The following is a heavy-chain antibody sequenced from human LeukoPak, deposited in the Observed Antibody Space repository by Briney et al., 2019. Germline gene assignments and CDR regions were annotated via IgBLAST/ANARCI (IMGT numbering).Heavy chain of an antibody. CDR1: GGSFSVYF. V-gene: IGHV4-34*01. CDR3: ARARPRGTTMVREDY. CDR2: INHSGST. Sequence: SETLSLTCAVYGGSFSVYFWSWIRPPPGKGLEWIGEINHSGSTNYNPSLKSRVTISVDTSKNQFSLKLSSVTAADTAVYYCARARPRGTTMVREDYWGQGTLVTVSS. J-gene: IGHJ4*02. D-gene: IGHD3-10*01.